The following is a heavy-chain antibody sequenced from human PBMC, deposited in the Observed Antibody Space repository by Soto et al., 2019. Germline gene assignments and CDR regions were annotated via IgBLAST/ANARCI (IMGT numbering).Heavy chain of an antibody. V-gene: IGHV3-33*01. CDR2: IWYDASNK. Sequence: QVQLVESGGGVVQPGRSLRLSCAASGFTFSSYGMHWVRQAPGMGLEWVAIIWYDASNKYYAGSVKGRFTISRDNSNNTLYLQMNSLRAEDTALYYCARDRRAVAGIYYWGQGTLVTVSS. CDR1: GFTFSSYG. J-gene: IGHJ4*02. D-gene: IGHD6-19*01. CDR3: ARDRRAVAGIYY.